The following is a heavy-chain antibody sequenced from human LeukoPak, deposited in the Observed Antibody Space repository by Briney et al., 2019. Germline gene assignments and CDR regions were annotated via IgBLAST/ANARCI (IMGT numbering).Heavy chain of an antibody. CDR1: GGSFSDYY. D-gene: IGHD5-18*01. CDR3: ARGGYSYGWRGDDAFDI. Sequence: SQTLSLTCVVYGGSFSDYYWSWIRQSPFQWLELFAEINDSGSTNYNPSLKGRVTLSIDTSKNQFSLKLSSVTAADTAVYYCARGGYSYGWRGDDAFDIWGQGTMVTVSS. CDR2: INDSGST. J-gene: IGHJ3*02. V-gene: IGHV4-34*01.